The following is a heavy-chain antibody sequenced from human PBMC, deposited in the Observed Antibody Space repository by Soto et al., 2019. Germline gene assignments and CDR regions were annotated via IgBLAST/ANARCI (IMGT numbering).Heavy chain of an antibody. CDR3: ARVPYFWSGYYSGAHFDY. V-gene: IGHV1-2*02. Sequence: EASVKVSCKASGYTFTGYYMHWVRQAPGQGLEWMGWINPNSGGTNYAQKFQGRVTMTRDTSISTAYMELSRLRSDDTAVYYCARVPYFWSGYYSGAHFDYWGQGTLVTVSS. CDR2: INPNSGGT. D-gene: IGHD3-3*01. J-gene: IGHJ4*02. CDR1: GYTFTGYY.